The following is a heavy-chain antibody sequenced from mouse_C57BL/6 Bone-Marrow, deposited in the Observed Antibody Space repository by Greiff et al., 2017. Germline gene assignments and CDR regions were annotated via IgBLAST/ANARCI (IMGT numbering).Heavy chain of an antibody. CDR3: ARNDYCYAMDY. CDR1: GYTFTSYW. CDR2: IHPKSGST. V-gene: IGHV1-64*01. J-gene: IGHJ4*01. D-gene: IGHD1-1*02. Sequence: VQLQQSGAELVKPGASVKLSCKASGYTFTSYWMHWVKQRPGQGLEWIGMIHPKSGSTNYNEKFKSKATLTVDKSSSTAYMQLSSLTSEDSAVYYSARNDYCYAMDYWGQGTSVTVSS.